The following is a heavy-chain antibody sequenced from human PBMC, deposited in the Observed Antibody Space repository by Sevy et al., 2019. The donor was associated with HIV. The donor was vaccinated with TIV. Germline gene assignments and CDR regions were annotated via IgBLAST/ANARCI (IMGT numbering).Heavy chain of an antibody. Sequence: GGSLRLSCAASGFTFSNAWMSWVRQAPGKGLEWVGRIKSKTDGGTTDYAAPVKGRFTISRDDSKNTLYLQMNSLKTEDTAVYYCTLTPDYYDYVWGTDYWGQRTLVTVSS. CDR2: IKSKTDGGTT. CDR1: GFTFSNAW. J-gene: IGHJ4*02. CDR3: TLTPDYYDYVWGTDY. V-gene: IGHV3-15*01. D-gene: IGHD3-16*01.